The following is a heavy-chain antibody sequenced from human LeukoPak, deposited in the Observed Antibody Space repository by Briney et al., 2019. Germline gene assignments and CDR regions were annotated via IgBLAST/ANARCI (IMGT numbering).Heavy chain of an antibody. CDR2: IRSKAYGGTT. J-gene: IGHJ4*02. CDR1: GFTFSSYA. V-gene: IGHV3-49*04. CDR3: TRIWFGELLYDY. Sequence: GGSLRLSCAASGFTFSSYAMSWVRQAPGKGLEWVGFIRSKAYGGTTEYAASVKGRFTISRDDSKSIAYLQMNSLKTEDTAVYYCTRIWFGELLYDYWGQGTLVTVSS. D-gene: IGHD3-10*01.